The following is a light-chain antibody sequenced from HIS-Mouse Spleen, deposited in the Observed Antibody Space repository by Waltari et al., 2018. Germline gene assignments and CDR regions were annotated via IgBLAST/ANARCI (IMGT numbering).Light chain of an antibody. CDR2: GAS. CDR3: QQRSNWPGIT. CDR1: QSVSSSY. Sequence: EIVLTQSPGTLSLSPGERATLSCRAGQSVSSSYLAWYQQKPGQAPRLLIYGASSRATGIPDRFSGSGSGTDFTLTISRLEPEDFAVYYCQQRSNWPGITFGPGTKVDIK. J-gene: IGKJ3*01. V-gene: IGKV3D-20*02.